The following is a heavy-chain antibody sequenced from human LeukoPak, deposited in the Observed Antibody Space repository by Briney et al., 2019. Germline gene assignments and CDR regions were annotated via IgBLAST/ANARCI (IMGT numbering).Heavy chain of an antibody. CDR2: ISSSSSYI. D-gene: IGHD3-10*01. V-gene: IGHV3-21*01. J-gene: IGHJ4*02. CDR1: GFTFSSYS. Sequence: PGGSLRLSCAASGFTFSSYSMNWVRQAPGKGLEWVSSISSSSSYIYYADSVKGRFTISRDNAKNSLYLQMNSLRAEDTAVYYCARKVSYKYYFDYWGQGTLDTVSS. CDR3: ARKVSYKYYFDY.